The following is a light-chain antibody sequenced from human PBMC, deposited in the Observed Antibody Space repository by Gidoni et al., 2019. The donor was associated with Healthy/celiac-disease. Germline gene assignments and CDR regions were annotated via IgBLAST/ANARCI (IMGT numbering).Light chain of an antibody. V-gene: IGKV1-33*01. CDR1: QDSSNY. CDR3: QQYDNLPCT. CDR2: DAS. J-gene: IGKJ3*01. Sequence: IQMTQSPSSLSASVGDRVTITCQASQDSSNYLNWYQQKPGKAPKLLSYDASNLETGVPSRFSGSGSGTDFTFTISSLQPEDIATYYCQQYDNLPCTFGPGTKVDIK.